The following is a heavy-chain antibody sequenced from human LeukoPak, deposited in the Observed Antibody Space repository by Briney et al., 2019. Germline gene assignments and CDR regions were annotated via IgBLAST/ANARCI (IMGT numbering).Heavy chain of an antibody. D-gene: IGHD4-23*01. CDR1: GYSISSGYY. CDR2: IYHSGST. V-gene: IGHV4-38-2*01. J-gene: IGHJ4*02. Sequence: SETLSLTCAVSGYSISSGYYWGWIRQPPGKGLEWIGSIYHSGSTYYNPSLKSRVTISVDTSKNQFSLKLSSVTAADTAVYHCARQGYGGNFDYWGQGTLVTVSS. CDR3: ARQGYGGNFDY.